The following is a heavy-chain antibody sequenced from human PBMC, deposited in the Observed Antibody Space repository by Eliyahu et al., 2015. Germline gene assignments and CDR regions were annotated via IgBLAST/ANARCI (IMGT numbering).Heavy chain of an antibody. CDR3: ARAIAIPYYYDEIGSGAFDV. D-gene: IGHD3-22*01. Sequence: VQXVQSGAEVKKPGASVKVSCTASGXXFXGYYIHWVRXAPAQGLXWMGWVNSNTGDTKTAQEFQGRVTMTRDTSTTTASLELSRLRFDDTAVYYCARAIAIPYYYDEIGSGAFDVWGQGTVVTVSS. J-gene: IGHJ3*01. V-gene: IGHV1-2*02. CDR2: VNSNTGDT. CDR1: GXXFXGYY.